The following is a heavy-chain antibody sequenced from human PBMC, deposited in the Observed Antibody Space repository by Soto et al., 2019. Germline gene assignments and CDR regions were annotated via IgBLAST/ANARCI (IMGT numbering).Heavy chain of an antibody. J-gene: IGHJ3*02. CDR1: GFTFSSYG. D-gene: IGHD3-16*01. Sequence: PGGSLRLSXAASGFTFSSYGMHWVRQAPGKGLEWVAVISYDGSNKYYADSVKGRFTISRDNSKNTLYLQMNSLRAEDTAVYYCAKDGRFSAFDIWGQGTMVTVSS. CDR2: ISYDGSNK. V-gene: IGHV3-30*18. CDR3: AKDGRFSAFDI.